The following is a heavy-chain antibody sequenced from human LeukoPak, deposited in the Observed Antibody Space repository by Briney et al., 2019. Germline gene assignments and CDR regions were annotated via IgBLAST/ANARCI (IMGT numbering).Heavy chain of an antibody. CDR1: GGSISSGGYS. V-gene: IGHV4-30-2*01. J-gene: IGHJ4*02. Sequence: PSETLSLTCAVSGGSISSGGYSWSWIRQPPGKGLEWIGYIYHSGSTYYNPSLKSRVTISVDRSKNQFSLKLSSVTAADTAVYYCARGFWLGGSYYGAVDYWGQGTLVTVSS. CDR2: IYHSGST. D-gene: IGHD1-26*01. CDR3: ARGFWLGGSYYGAVDY.